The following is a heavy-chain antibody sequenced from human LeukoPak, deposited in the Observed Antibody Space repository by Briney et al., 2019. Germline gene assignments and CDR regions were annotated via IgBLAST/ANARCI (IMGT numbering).Heavy chain of an antibody. D-gene: IGHD3-9*01. V-gene: IGHV3-74*01. Sequence: GGSLRLSCAASGFTVSSYWMHWVRQAPGKGLVWVSRINSDGSSTSYADSVKGRFTISRDNAKNTLYLQMNSLRAEDTAVYYCEGILTGPDYYYMDVWGKGTTVTVSS. CDR1: GFTVSSYW. CDR2: INSDGSST. CDR3: EGILTGPDYYYMDV. J-gene: IGHJ6*03.